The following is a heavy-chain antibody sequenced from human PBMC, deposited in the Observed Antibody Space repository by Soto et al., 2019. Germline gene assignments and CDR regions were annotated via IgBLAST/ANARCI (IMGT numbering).Heavy chain of an antibody. Sequence: QVQLVQSGPEVKKLGASVKVSCKASGYTFASYTLHWVRQAPGQRLEWMGWINAGNGNTKYSQKFQGRVTMTRDTSASTAYMHLTGLRAEDTAVYYCAREVGYCTVGSCYTYFHHWGQGSLVTVSS. CDR3: AREVGYCTVGSCYTYFHH. V-gene: IGHV1-3*01. CDR1: GYTFASYT. CDR2: INAGNGNT. D-gene: IGHD2-15*01. J-gene: IGHJ1*01.